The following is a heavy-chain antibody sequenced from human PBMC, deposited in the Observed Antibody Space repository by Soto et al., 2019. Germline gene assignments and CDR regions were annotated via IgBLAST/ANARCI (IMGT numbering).Heavy chain of an antibody. Sequence: GASVKVSCKASGYTFTSYGISWVRQAPGQGLEWMGWISAYNGNTNYAQKLQGRVTMTTDTSTSTAYMELRSLRSDDTAVYYCARFDQTLTTGIYHYYMDVWGKGTTVTVSS. D-gene: IGHD4-4*01. CDR2: ISAYNGNT. J-gene: IGHJ6*03. V-gene: IGHV1-18*01. CDR3: ARFDQTLTTGIYHYYMDV. CDR1: GYTFTSYG.